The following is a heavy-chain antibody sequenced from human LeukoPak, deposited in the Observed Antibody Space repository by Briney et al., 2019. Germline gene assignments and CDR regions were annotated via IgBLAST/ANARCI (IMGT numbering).Heavy chain of an antibody. CDR2: ISSSSSYI. D-gene: IGHD6-13*01. Sequence: GGSLRLSCAASGFTFSSYSMNWVRQAPGKGLEWVSSISSSSSYIYYADSVKGRFTISRDNAKNSLYLQMNSLRAEDTAVYYCARDPTLVSQQLVPHYYYYMDVWGKGTTVTVSS. J-gene: IGHJ6*03. CDR3: ARDPTLVSQQLVPHYYYYMDV. CDR1: GFTFSSYS. V-gene: IGHV3-21*01.